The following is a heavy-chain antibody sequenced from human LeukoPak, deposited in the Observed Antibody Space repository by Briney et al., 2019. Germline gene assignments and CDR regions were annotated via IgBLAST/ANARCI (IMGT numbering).Heavy chain of an antibody. CDR1: GGSISSNNW. Sequence: SETLSLTCAVSGGSISSNNWWNWVRQSPEKGLEWLGEIYHSGGTNYNPSLKSRVTISVDKSKNQFSLKLSSVTAADTAVYYCARVQGSCHDHWGQGTLVTVSS. CDR3: ARVQGSCHDH. CDR2: IYHSGGT. J-gene: IGHJ4*02. D-gene: IGHD3-10*01. V-gene: IGHV4-4*02.